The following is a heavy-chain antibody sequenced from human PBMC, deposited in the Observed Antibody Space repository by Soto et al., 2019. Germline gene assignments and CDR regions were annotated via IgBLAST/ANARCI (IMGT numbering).Heavy chain of an antibody. D-gene: IGHD3-22*01. CDR3: TTDYLLIAVVIRPLDY. Sequence: GSLRLSCAASGFTFSNAWMNWVRQAPGKGMEWVGRIKSKTDGGTTDYAAPVKGRFTISRDDSKNTLYLQMNSLKTEDTAVYYCTTDYLLIAVVIRPLDYWGQGTLVTVSS. CDR2: IKSKTDGGTT. CDR1: GFTFSNAW. J-gene: IGHJ4*02. V-gene: IGHV3-15*07.